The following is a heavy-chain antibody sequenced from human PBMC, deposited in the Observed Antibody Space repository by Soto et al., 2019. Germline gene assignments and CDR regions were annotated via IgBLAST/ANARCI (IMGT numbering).Heavy chain of an antibody. V-gene: IGHV3-48*02. Sequence: EVQLVESGGGLVQPGGSLRVSCVASGFTFSSYALNWVRQAPGKGLEWVSYISVGGGSIFYADSVKGRFTISRGDATNSLYLQMNSLRDEVTAVYYCVRDHRWAFAFWGQGTMVTVSS. J-gene: IGHJ3*01. CDR1: GFTFSSYA. D-gene: IGHD2-15*01. CDR2: ISVGGGSI. CDR3: VRDHRWAFAF.